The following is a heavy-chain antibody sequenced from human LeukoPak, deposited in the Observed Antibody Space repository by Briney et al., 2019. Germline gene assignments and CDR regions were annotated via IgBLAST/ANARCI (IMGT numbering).Heavy chain of an antibody. J-gene: IGHJ4*02. CDR2: MNPNSGNT. V-gene: IGHV1-8*03. D-gene: IGHD3-22*01. CDR3: ARRSDDYDSSAYYH. CDR1: GYTFPSYD. Sequence: ASVKVSCKASGYTFPSYDINWVRQATGQGLEWMGWMNPNSGNTGYAQNFQGRLTFTRNTAISTAYMELSSLRSEDTAVYYCARRSDDYDSSAYYHWGQGTLVTVSS.